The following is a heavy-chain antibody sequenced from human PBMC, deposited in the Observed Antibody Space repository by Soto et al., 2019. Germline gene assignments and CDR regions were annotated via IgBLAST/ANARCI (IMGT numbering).Heavy chain of an antibody. CDR3: AKDLIGIAARPGRGGTYYYYGMDV. CDR2: ISWNSGSI. D-gene: IGHD6-6*01. Sequence: GGSLRLSCAASGFTFDDYAMHWVRQAPGKGLEWVSGISWNSGSIGYADSVKGRFTVSRDNAKNSLYLQMNSLRAEDTALYYCAKDLIGIAARPGRGGTYYYYGMDVWGQGTTVTVSS. CDR1: GFTFDDYA. V-gene: IGHV3-9*01. J-gene: IGHJ6*02.